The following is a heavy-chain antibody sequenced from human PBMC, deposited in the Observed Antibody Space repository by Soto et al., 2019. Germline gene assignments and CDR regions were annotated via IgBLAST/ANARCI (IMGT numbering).Heavy chain of an antibody. CDR1: GFTFSSYS. CDR3: ARSIPAGGTNAFDI. CDR2: ISYTSTI. Sequence: EVQLVESGGTLVQPGGSLRLSCAASGFTFSSYSMSWVRQAPGKGLEWVSYISYTSTIYYLGSVKGRFAISRDNAKSSLYLQMNSLRAEDTGLYYCARSIPAGGTNAFDIWGQGTVVTVSS. V-gene: IGHV3-48*01. J-gene: IGHJ3*02. D-gene: IGHD6-13*01.